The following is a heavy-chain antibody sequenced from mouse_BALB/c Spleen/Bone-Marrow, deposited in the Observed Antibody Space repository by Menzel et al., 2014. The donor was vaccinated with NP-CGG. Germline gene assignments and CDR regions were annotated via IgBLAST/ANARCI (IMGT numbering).Heavy chain of an antibody. CDR3: ISYAMDY. CDR1: GFNIKDTY. CDR2: IDPANGNT. J-gene: IGHJ4*01. Sequence: EVQLQQSGAELVKPGASVKLSCTASGFNIKDTYMHWVKQRPEQGLEWIGRIDPANGNTKYDPKFQGKATITADTSSNTAYLQRSSLTSEDTAVYYGISYAMDYWGQGTSVTVSS. V-gene: IGHV14-3*02.